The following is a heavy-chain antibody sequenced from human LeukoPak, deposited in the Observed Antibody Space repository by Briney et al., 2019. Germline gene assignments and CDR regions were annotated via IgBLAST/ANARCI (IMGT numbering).Heavy chain of an antibody. D-gene: IGHD3-10*01. V-gene: IGHV2-5*01. CDR1: GFSFSTSGVG. J-gene: IGHJ4*02. CDR3: AHRTITMVRGVLIPFDY. Sequence: SGPTLVNPTQTLTLTRTFSGFSFSTSGVGVGWIRQPPGKALEWLALIYWNDDKRYSPSLKSRLTITKDTSKNQVVLTMTNMDPVDTATYYCAHRTITMVRGVLIPFDYWGQGTLVTVSS. CDR2: IYWNDDK.